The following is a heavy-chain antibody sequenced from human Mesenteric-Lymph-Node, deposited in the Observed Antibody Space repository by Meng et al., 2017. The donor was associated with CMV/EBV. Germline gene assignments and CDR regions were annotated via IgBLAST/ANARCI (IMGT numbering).Heavy chain of an antibody. CDR2: IKKDRSEK. J-gene: IGHJ6*02. CDR1: GFTFSSYC. Sequence: GGSLRLSCAASGFTFSSYCMSWVRQAPGKGLEWVATIKKDRSEKYYVDSVKGRFTISRDNSMNTLYLQMTSLRPEDTAGYYCAREYQYPVLQQVVEDYYDGMDVWGQGTTVTVSS. CDR3: AREYQYPVLQQVVEDYYDGMDV. V-gene: IGHV3-7*03. D-gene: IGHD1-1*01.